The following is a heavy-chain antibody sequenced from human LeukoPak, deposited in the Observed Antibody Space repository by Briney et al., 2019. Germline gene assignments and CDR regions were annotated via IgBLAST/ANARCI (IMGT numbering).Heavy chain of an antibody. CDR1: GGSISSYY. D-gene: IGHD5-12*01. CDR3: ARAKRGYSGYELDY. Sequence: PSETLSLTCTVSGGSISSYYWSWIRQPPGKGREWNGYIYYSGSTNYNPSLKSRVTISVDTSKNQFSLKLSSVTAADTAVYYCARAKRGYSGYELDYWGQGTLVTVSS. J-gene: IGHJ4*02. V-gene: IGHV4-59*01. CDR2: IYYSGST.